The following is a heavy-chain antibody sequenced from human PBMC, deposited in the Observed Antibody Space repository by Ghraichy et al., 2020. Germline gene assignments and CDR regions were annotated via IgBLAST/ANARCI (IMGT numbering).Heavy chain of an antibody. CDR1: GFTFSSYW. CDR2: INSDGSST. D-gene: IGHD3-3*01. CDR3: ARGRRGYDFWSGYLDY. J-gene: IGHJ4*02. Sequence: GGSLRLSCAASGFTFSSYWMHWVRQAPGKGLVWVSRINSDGSSTSYADSVKGRFTISRDNAKNTLYLQMNSLRAEDTAVYYCARGRRGYDFWSGYLDYWGQGTLVTVSS. V-gene: IGHV3-74*01.